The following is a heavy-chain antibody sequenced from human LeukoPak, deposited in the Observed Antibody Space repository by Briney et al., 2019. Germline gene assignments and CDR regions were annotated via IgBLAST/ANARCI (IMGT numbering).Heavy chain of an antibody. D-gene: IGHD5-12*01. J-gene: IGHJ4*02. CDR1: GFTLSSSW. V-gene: IGHV3-7*01. Sequence: GGSLRLSCAVSGFTLSSSWMNWVRQAPGKGLEWVANINRDGSAKYYVDSVKGRFTISRDNAKNSLYLQMSSLRAEDTAVYYCARDTATIVNYFDYWGQGTLVTVSS. CDR3: ARDTATIVNYFDY. CDR2: INRDGSAK.